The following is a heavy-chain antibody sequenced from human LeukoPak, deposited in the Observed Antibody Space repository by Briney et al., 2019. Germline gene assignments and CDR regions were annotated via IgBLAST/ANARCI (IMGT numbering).Heavy chain of an antibody. Sequence: PSETLSLTCSVSGYSFSSGYYWGWIRPPPGKGLEWIGSLYHGGSTFYNSSLKSRVTISIDTSKNQFSLKLSSVTAADTAVYYCARYNYEDAFDYWGQGTLVTVSS. CDR1: GYSFSSGYY. V-gene: IGHV4-38-2*01. J-gene: IGHJ4*02. CDR2: LYHGGST. D-gene: IGHD5-24*01. CDR3: ARYNYEDAFDY.